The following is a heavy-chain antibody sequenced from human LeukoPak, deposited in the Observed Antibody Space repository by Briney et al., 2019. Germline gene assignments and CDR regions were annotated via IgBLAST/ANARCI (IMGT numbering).Heavy chain of an antibody. CDR2: IKQDGSDK. CDR3: ATCPQPGEYYYYYYMDV. Sequence: QAGGSLRLSCAASGFTFSNYWMSWVRQAPGKGLEWVANIKQDGSDKYYVDSVKGRFTISRDNAKNSVYLQMNSLRAEDTAVYYCATCPQPGEYYYYYYMDVWGKGTTVTVSS. CDR1: GFTFSNYW. J-gene: IGHJ6*03. D-gene: IGHD4-17*01. V-gene: IGHV3-7*01.